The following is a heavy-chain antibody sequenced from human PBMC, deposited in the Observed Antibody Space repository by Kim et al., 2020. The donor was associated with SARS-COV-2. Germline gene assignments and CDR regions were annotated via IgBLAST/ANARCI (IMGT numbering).Heavy chain of an antibody. CDR2: ISYDGSNK. CDR1: GFTFSSYG. Sequence: GGSLRLSCAASGFTFSSYGMHWVRQAPGKGLEWVAVISYDGSNKYYADSVKGRFTISRDNSKNTLYLQMNSLRAEDTAVYYCARDPSRYAAAGTFDIWG. D-gene: IGHD6-13*01. V-gene: IGHV3-33*05. CDR3: ARDPSRYAAAGTFDI. J-gene: IGHJ3*02.